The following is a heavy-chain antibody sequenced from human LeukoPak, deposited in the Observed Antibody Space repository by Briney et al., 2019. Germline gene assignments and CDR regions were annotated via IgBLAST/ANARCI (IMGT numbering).Heavy chain of an antibody. CDR3: AREGNPKGLVPAAIDFRLDY. D-gene: IGHD2-2*01. V-gene: IGHV4-34*01. J-gene: IGHJ4*02. CDR1: GGSFSGYY. Sequence: SETLSLTCAVYGGSFSGYYWSWIRQPPGKGLEWIGEINHSGSTNYNPSLKSRVTISVDTSKNQFSLKLSSVTAADTAVYYCAREGNPKGLVPAAIDFRLDYWGQGTLITVSS. CDR2: INHSGST.